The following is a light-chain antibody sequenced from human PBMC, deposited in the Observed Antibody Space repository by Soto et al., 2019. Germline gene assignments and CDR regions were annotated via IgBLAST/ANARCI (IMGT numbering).Light chain of an antibody. V-gene: IGKV3-15*01. Sequence: ETVMTQSTATLAVSPGERGTLCCRASQSVSSNLAWYQQKPGQTPRLLIYGASTRASGVPAKFSGSGSGTEFTLTISSLQSEDFAVYYCQQYNNWPRTFGKGTKVDIK. CDR2: GAS. J-gene: IGKJ1*01. CDR1: QSVSSN. CDR3: QQYNNWPRT.